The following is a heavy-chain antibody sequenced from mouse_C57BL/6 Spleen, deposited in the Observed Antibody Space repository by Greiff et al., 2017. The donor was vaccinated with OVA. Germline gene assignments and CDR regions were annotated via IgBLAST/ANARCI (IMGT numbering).Heavy chain of an antibody. CDR1: GFTFSDYG. J-gene: IGHJ2*01. V-gene: IGHV5-17*01. CDR2: ISSGSSTT. D-gene: IGHD1-1*01. Sequence: EVMLVESGGGLVKPGGSLKLSCAASGFTFSDYGMHWVRQAPEKGLEWVAYISSGSSTTYYADTVKGRFTISRDNAKNTLFLQMTSLRSEDTAMYYCANDYYGSSFAYWGQGTTLTVSS. CDR3: ANDYYGSSFAY.